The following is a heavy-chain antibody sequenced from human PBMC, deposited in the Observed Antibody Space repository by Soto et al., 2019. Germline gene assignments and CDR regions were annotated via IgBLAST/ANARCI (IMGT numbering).Heavy chain of an antibody. Sequence: QITLKESGPTLVKPTQPLTLPCSFSGFSLSTGGRGVGWFGQPPGKALGWVAPIFWNDDKRFSPSLRSRLTSTKDTSKNQVVLTMTNVDPVDTATYYCAHRGYGDYPRDNWFDPWGQGTLVTVSS. D-gene: IGHD4-17*01. CDR3: AHRGYGDYPRDNWFDP. J-gene: IGHJ5*02. CDR1: GFSLSTGGRG. CDR2: IFWNDDK. V-gene: IGHV2-5*01.